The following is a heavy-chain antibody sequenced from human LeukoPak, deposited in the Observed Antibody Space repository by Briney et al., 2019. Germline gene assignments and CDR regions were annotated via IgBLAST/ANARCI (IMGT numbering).Heavy chain of an antibody. J-gene: IGHJ5*01. CDR3: ALSSSSKCFDS. D-gene: IGHD6-6*01. CDR1: GFTVSSNY. V-gene: IGHV3-66*01. Sequence: QPGGSLRLSCAASGFTVSSNYMSWVRQASGKGLEWVAVIYSGGRTYYADSVKGRFTISRDNSKNTVYLKMNSLRAEDTAVYYCALSSSSKCFDSWGQGTLVTVSS. CDR2: IYSGGRT.